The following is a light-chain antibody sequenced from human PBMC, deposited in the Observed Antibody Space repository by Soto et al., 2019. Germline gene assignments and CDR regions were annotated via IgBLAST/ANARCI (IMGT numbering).Light chain of an antibody. CDR2: AAS. Sequence: DLQMTQSASSLSASVGDRVTITCRASQSISGYLNWYPPKPGKAPNLLIYAASSLQSGVPSRFSGSGSETDFTLTISSMQPEDFATYSCQHSTTWTFGQGTKLDIK. J-gene: IGKJ1*01. CDR3: QHSTTWT. V-gene: IGKV1-39*01. CDR1: QSISGY.